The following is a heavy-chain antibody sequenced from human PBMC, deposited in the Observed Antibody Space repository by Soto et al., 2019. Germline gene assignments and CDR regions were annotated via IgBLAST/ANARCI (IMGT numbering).Heavy chain of an antibody. J-gene: IGHJ4*02. V-gene: IGHV3-30-3*01. CDR2: ISYDGSNK. CDR3: ARVRQLGDFDY. D-gene: IGHD6-6*01. Sequence: QVQLVESGGGVVQPGRSLRLSCAASGFTFSSYAMHWVRQAPGKGLEWVAVISYDGSNKYYADSVKGRFTISRDNSKNTLYLQMNSLRAEDTAVYCCARVRQLGDFDYWGQGTLVTVSS. CDR1: GFTFSSYA.